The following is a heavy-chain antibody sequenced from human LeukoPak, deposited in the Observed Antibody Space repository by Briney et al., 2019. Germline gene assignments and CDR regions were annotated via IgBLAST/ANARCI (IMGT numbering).Heavy chain of an antibody. CDR3: AKPAYCGGDCPPRDY. J-gene: IGHJ4*02. D-gene: IGHD2-21*01. CDR1: GFTFSSYA. V-gene: IGHV3-23*01. Sequence: GGSLRLPCAASGFTFSSYAMSWVRQAPGKGLEWVSAISGSGGSTYYADSVKGRFTISRDNSKNTLYLQMNSLRAEDTAVYYCAKPAYCGGDCPPRDYWGQGTLVTVSS. CDR2: ISGSGGST.